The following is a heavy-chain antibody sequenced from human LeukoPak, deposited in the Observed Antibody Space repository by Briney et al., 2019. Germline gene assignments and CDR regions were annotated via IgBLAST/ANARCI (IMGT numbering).Heavy chain of an antibody. CDR2: ICPGDSYT. CDR1: GYSFTSYW. D-gene: IGHD5-12*01. J-gene: IGHJ5*02. Sequence: GESLQFSCKGAGYSFTSYWIGWVRQMPGKGLEWMGIICPGDSYTRYSPSFHGQVTISADKSISTAYLQWSSLKASDTAMYYCARQGGVATIDWFDPSGQGTLVTVSS. V-gene: IGHV5-51*01. CDR3: ARQGGVATIDWFDP.